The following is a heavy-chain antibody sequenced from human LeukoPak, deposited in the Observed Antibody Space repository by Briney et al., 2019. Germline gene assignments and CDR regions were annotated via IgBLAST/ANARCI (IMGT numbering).Heavy chain of an antibody. CDR1: GGSFSGYY. V-gene: IGHV4-34*01. Sequence: SETLSLTCAVYGGSFSGYYWSWIRQPPGKGLEWIGEINHSGSTNYNPSLKSRVTISVDTSKNQFSLKLSSVTAADTAVYYCASVGLRLGELSSSPYYFDYWGQGTLVTVSS. CDR2: INHSGST. J-gene: IGHJ4*02. D-gene: IGHD3-16*02. CDR3: ASVGLRLGELSSSPYYFDY.